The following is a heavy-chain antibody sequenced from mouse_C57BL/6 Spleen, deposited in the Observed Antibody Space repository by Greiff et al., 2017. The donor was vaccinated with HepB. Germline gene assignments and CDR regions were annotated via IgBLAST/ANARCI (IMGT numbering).Heavy chain of an antibody. Sequence: EVKVVESGEGLVKPGGSLKLSCAASGFTFSSYAMSWVRQTPEKRLEWVAYISSGGDYIYYADTVKGRFTISRDNARNTLYLQMSSLKSEDTAMYYCTRENYSNYLGAMDYWGQGTSVTVSS. V-gene: IGHV5-9-1*02. CDR3: TRENYSNYLGAMDY. D-gene: IGHD2-5*01. CDR1: GFTFSSYA. J-gene: IGHJ4*01. CDR2: ISSGGDYI.